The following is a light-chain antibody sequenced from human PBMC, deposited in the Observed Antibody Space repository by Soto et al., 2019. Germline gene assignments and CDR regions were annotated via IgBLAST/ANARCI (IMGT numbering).Light chain of an antibody. CDR2: AAS. J-gene: IGKJ3*01. Sequence: DIQMTQSPSSLSASVGDRVTITCRASHSISNYLRWYQQKPGKAPKLLIYAASSLQSGVPSRFSGSGSGTDFTLTISSLQTDDFAPYYCQQSYNILPFSVGPGTKVDIK. CDR3: QQSYNILPFS. V-gene: IGKV1-39*01. CDR1: HSISNY.